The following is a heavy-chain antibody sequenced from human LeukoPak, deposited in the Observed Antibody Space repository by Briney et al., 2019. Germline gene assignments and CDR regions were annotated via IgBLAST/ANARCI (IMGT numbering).Heavy chain of an antibody. D-gene: IGHD3-10*01. CDR3: ARDSDTGFDY. CDR2: IYYDGSNE. CDR1: GFTFSRHG. V-gene: IGHV3-30*19. Sequence: GGSLRLSCAASGFTFSRHGMHWVRQAPGKGLEWVTSIYYDGSNEDYADSVKGRFTISRDNSKNTLYLQMNSLRTEDTAVYYCARDSDTGFDYWGQGTLVTVSS. J-gene: IGHJ4*02.